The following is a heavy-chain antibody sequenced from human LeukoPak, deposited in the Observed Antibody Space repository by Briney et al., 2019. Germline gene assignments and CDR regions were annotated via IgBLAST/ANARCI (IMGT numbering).Heavy chain of an antibody. Sequence: LETLSLTCPVSGGSIRSYYWSWIRQPAGKEVEWIGRIYTSGSTNYNHPLKSRVTMSVDTSKNQFSLKLSSVTAADTAVYYCARDTSDAFDIWGQGTMVTVSS. V-gene: IGHV4-4*07. CDR2: IYTSGST. CDR1: GGSIRSYY. J-gene: IGHJ3*02. D-gene: IGHD6-6*01. CDR3: ARDTSDAFDI.